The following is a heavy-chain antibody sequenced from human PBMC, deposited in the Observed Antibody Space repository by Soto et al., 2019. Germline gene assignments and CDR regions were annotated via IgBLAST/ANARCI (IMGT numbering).Heavy chain of an antibody. D-gene: IGHD6-19*01. CDR2: ISYDGSNK. V-gene: IGHV3-30*18. CDR3: AKDLVAVGDSY. J-gene: IGHJ4*02. CDR1: GCTIISYR. Sequence: TGGSRSLSCPASGCTIISYRMHWVRQAPGKGLEWVAVISYDGSNKYYADSVKGRCTISRDNSKNTLYLQMNSLRAEYTAVYYCAKDLVAVGDSYWCQGTLVTVFS.